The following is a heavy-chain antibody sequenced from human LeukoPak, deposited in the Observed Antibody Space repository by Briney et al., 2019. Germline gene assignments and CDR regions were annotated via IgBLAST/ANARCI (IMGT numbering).Heavy chain of an antibody. D-gene: IGHD1-26*01. Sequence: GGSLRLSCAASGFTFSSYAVYWVRQAPGKGLVWVSRVHSDGSNISYADYVKGRFTISRDNAKNTLYLQMNSLRAEDTAVYYCARAQVGAPTDFWGQGTLVTVSS. CDR2: VHSDGSNI. CDR1: GFTFSSYA. CDR3: ARAQVGAPTDF. V-gene: IGHV3-74*01. J-gene: IGHJ4*02.